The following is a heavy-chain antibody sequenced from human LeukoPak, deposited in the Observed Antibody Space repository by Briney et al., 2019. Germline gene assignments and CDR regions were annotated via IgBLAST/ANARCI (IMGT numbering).Heavy chain of an antibody. CDR1: GGSFSGYY. J-gene: IGHJ4*02. CDR2: INHSGST. V-gene: IGHV4-34*01. CDR3: ARHGFWSGYNYVLDY. Sequence: SETLSLTCAVYGGSFSGYYWSWIRQPPGKGLEWSGEINHSGSTNYHPSLKSRVTISVDTSKNQFSLKLSSVTAADTAVYYCARHGFWSGYNYVLDYWGQGTLVTVSS. D-gene: IGHD3-3*01.